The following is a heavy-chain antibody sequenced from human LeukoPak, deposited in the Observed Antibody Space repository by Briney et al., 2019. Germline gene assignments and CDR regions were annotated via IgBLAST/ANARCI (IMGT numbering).Heavy chain of an antibody. V-gene: IGHV3-30*18. D-gene: IGHD3-22*01. J-gene: IGHJ1*01. CDR3: AKDYDDSSGYYEYFQH. CDR2: ISYDGSNK. Sequence: PGRSLRLSCAASGFTFSSYGMHWVRQAPVKGLEWVAVISYDGSNKYYADSVKGRFTISRDNSKNTLYLQTNSLRAEDTAVYYCAKDYDDSSGYYEYFQHWGQGTLVTVSS. CDR1: GFTFSSYG.